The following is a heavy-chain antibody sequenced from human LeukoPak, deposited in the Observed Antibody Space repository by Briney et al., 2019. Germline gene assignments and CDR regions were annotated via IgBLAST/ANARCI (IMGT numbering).Heavy chain of an antibody. V-gene: IGHV4-34*01. CDR2: INHSGST. CDR1: GGSFSGYY. D-gene: IGHD6-6*01. Sequence: SETLSLTCAVYGGSFSGYYWSWIRQPPGKGLEWIGEINHSGSTNYNPSLKNRVTISVDTSKKQFSLKLSSVTAADTAVYYCARVPYVAARQPAYYFDYWGQGTLVTVSS. J-gene: IGHJ4*02. CDR3: ARVPYVAARQPAYYFDY.